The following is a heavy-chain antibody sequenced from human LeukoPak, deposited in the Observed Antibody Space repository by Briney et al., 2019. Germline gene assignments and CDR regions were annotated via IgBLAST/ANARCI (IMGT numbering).Heavy chain of an antibody. CDR1: GFTFSSYA. D-gene: IGHD3-22*01. CDR2: IYSGGST. J-gene: IGHJ3*02. Sequence: GGSLRLSCTASGFTFSSYAMSWVRQAPGKGLEWVSVIYSGGSTYYADSVKGRFTISRDNSKNTLYLQMNSLRAEDTAVYYCATKDSSGYIDAFDIWGQGTMVTVSS. V-gene: IGHV3-53*01. CDR3: ATKDSSGYIDAFDI.